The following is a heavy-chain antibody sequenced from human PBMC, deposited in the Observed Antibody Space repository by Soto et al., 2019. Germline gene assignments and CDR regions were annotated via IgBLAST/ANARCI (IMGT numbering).Heavy chain of an antibody. CDR2: INHSGST. D-gene: IGHD6-13*01. V-gene: IGHV4-34*01. CDR3: ARVIAAAEGFEP. Sequence: QVQLQQWGAGLLKPSETLSLTCAVYGGSFSGYYWSWIRQPPGKGLEWIGEINHSGSTNYNPSLKRRVTISVDTSKNQFSPKLSSVTAADTAVYYCARVIAAAEGFEPWGQGTLVTVSS. CDR1: GGSFSGYY. J-gene: IGHJ5*02.